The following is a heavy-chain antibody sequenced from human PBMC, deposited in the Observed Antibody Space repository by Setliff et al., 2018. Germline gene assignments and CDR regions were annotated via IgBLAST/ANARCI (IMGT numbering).Heavy chain of an antibody. CDR2: IFHSGST. CDR1: GYSISSGHF. V-gene: IGHV4-38-2*01. J-gene: IGHJ4*02. CDR3: ARHLLVQGTYHFDY. Sequence: SETLSLTCGVSGYSISSGHFRGWIRQPPGKGLEWLGNIFHSGSTYYNPSLKGRVTLSVDTTKNQFSLKLTSMTAADTAVYFCARHLLVQGTYHFDYWGQGSPVTVSS. D-gene: IGHD3-10*01.